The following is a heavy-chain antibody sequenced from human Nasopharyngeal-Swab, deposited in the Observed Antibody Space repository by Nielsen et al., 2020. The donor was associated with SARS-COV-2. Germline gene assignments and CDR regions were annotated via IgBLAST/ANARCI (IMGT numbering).Heavy chain of an antibody. Sequence: SETLSLTCTVSGGSISSNYYWGWIRQPPGKGLEWIGIIYYTGSTYYSPSLKSRVTISVDTSKHQFSLKLSSVTAADTAVSYCARRAFSSTSLWFDPWGQGTLVTVSS. J-gene: IGHJ5*02. D-gene: IGHD6-19*01. CDR2: IYYTGST. CDR3: ARRAFSSTSLWFDP. CDR1: GGSISSNYY. V-gene: IGHV4-39*01.